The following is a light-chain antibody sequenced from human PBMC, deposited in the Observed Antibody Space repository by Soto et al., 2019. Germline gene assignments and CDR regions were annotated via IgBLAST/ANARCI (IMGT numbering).Light chain of an antibody. V-gene: IGLV1-40*01. Sequence: HSVLTQPPSVSGAPGQRVTISCTGTSSNIGAGYDVHWYQQLPGTAPKLLIYGNNNRPSGVPDRFSGSKSGASASLAITALQAEDEADYYCQSYDSSLSASDVVFGGGTKVTVL. J-gene: IGLJ2*01. CDR1: SSNIGAGYD. CDR2: GNN. CDR3: QSYDSSLSASDVV.